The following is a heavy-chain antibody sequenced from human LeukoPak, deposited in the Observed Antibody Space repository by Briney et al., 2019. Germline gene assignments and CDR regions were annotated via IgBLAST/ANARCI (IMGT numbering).Heavy chain of an antibody. CDR3: ARETIIYYDSSGCFDY. V-gene: IGHV3-21*01. CDR2: ISSSSSYI. J-gene: IGHJ4*02. Sequence: GGSLRLSCAASGFTFSSYSMDWVRQAPGKGLEWVSSISSSSSYIYYADSVKGRFTISRDNAKNSLYLQMNSLRAEDTVVYYCARETIIYYDSSGCFDYWGQGTLVTVSS. D-gene: IGHD3-22*01. CDR1: GFTFSSYS.